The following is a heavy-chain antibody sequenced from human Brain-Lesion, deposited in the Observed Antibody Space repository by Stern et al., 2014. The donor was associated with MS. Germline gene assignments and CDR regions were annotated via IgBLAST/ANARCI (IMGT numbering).Heavy chain of an antibody. J-gene: IGHJ4*02. CDR3: ATYYYDSTGYNDF. Sequence: QVQLVQSGAEVKKPGASVKVSCKASGYTFPGYYMPWVRQAPGQGLEWMGWINPKTGGPNYAQKVQGWVTRTRDTSINTAYMELSRLRSDDTAVYYCATYYYDSTGYNDFWGQGTLVTVSS. V-gene: IGHV1-2*04. CDR2: INPKTGGP. D-gene: IGHD3-22*01. CDR1: GYTFPGYY.